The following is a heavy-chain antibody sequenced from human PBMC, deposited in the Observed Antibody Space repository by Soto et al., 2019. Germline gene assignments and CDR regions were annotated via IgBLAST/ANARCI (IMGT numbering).Heavy chain of an antibody. CDR1: GFTFSNAW. V-gene: IGHV3-15*01. CDR3: TTLSYLYYDGMDV. Sequence: PAGSLRLSCEASGFTFSNAWMNWVRQGPGKGLEWLGRIKSKVDGGTADYGAATKGRFSISRDDLKNMLYLQMNSLKPDDTAVYYCTTLSYLYYDGMDVWGQGTTVTVSS. J-gene: IGHJ6*02. CDR2: IKSKVDGGTA. D-gene: IGHD2-2*01.